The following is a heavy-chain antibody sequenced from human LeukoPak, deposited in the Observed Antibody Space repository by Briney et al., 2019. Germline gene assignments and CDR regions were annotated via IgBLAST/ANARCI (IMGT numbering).Heavy chain of an antibody. CDR2: IKQGGSEK. CDR1: GFTFSSYW. Sequence: GGSLGLSCAASGFTFSSYWMSWVRQAPGKGLEWVANIKQGGSEKYYVDSVKGRFTISRDNAKNSLYLQMNSLRAEDTAVYYCASSWFGDLLRWGQGTLVTVSS. V-gene: IGHV3-7*03. D-gene: IGHD3-10*01. J-gene: IGHJ4*02. CDR3: ASSWFGDLLR.